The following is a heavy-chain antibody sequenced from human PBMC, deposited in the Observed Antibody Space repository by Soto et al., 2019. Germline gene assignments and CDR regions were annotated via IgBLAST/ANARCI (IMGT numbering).Heavy chain of an antibody. J-gene: IGHJ4*02. CDR1: GDSMRGYHFY. Sequence: SETLSLTCSVSGDSMRGYHFYWGWIRQAPGKGLEWIGSAYFSGGNTYYSPSLKSRVSISVDTSKNEFSLRLTSLSAADTAVYFCAYGSSSAWIDYWGQGTLVTVSS. CDR2: AYFSGGNT. CDR3: AYGSSSAWIDY. V-gene: IGHV4-39*01. D-gene: IGHD6-25*01.